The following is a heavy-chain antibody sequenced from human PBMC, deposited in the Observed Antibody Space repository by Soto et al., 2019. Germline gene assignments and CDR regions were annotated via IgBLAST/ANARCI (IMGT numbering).Heavy chain of an antibody. Sequence: QVQLVESGGGVVQPGRSLRLSCTGSGFTFTSYALHWVRQAPGKGLEWVAVISYDGSIKYYADSVKGRFTISRDNSKNTLYLQMNSLRAEDTAVYYCARPSIFGASMWGMDFWGQGTTVTVSS. CDR3: ARPSIFGASMWGMDF. CDR1: GFTFTSYA. D-gene: IGHD3-3*01. V-gene: IGHV3-30-3*01. CDR2: ISYDGSIK. J-gene: IGHJ6*02.